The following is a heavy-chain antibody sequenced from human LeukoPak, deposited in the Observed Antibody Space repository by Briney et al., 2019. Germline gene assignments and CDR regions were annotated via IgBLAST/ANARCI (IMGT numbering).Heavy chain of an antibody. CDR1: GYTFTGYY. D-gene: IGHD4-17*01. J-gene: IGHJ3*02. Sequence: ASVKVSCRASGYTFTGYYMHWVRQAPGQGLEWMGWINPNSGGTNYAQKFQGRVTITADKSTSTAYMELSSLRSEDTAVYYCAVDYGDTYAFDIWGQGTMVTVSS. V-gene: IGHV1-2*02. CDR3: AVDYGDTYAFDI. CDR2: INPNSGGT.